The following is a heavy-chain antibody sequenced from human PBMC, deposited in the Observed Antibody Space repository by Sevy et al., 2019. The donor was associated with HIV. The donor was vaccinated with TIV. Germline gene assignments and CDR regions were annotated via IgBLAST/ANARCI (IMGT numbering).Heavy chain of an antibody. CDR3: ARDLPPSATTVAHFDC. J-gene: IGHJ4*02. D-gene: IGHD4-17*01. CDR2: ISNSGTTI. CDR1: GFTFSSYE. V-gene: IGHV3-48*03. Sequence: GGSLRLSCAASGFTFSSYEMSWVRQAPGKGLEWVSYISNSGTTIYYSDSVKGRFTISGDNAMNSLYLQMNSLRAEDTAIYYCARDLPPSATTVAHFDCWGQGTLVTVSS.